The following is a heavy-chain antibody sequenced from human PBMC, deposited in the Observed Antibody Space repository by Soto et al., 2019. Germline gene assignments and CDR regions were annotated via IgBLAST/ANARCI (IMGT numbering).Heavy chain of an antibody. J-gene: IGHJ4*02. CDR1: GFTFSSYA. CDR2: ISSHGGST. D-gene: IGHD6-19*01. CDR3: ARQWLDSHDFDY. Sequence: EVQLVESGGGLVKPGGSLRLSCAASGFTFSSYAMPWVRQAPGKGLEYVSAISSHGGSTYYANSVKGRFTISRDNSKNTLYIQIGSLRAKDMAVYYCARQWLDSHDFDYWGQGTLFNVSS. V-gene: IGHV3-64*01.